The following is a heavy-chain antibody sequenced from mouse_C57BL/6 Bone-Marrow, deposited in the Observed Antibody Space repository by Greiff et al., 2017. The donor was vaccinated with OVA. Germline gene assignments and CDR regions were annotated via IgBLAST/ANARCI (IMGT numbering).Heavy chain of an antibody. CDR1: GFTFSSYA. CDR2: ISSGGDYI. D-gene: IGHD4-1*02. CDR3: TRVTTGLDFDY. Sequence: EVQGVESGEGLVKPGGSLKLSCAASGFTFSSYAMSWVRQTPEKRLEWVAYISSGGDYIYYADTVKGRFTISRDNARNTLYLQMSSLKSEDTAMYYCTRVTTGLDFDYWGQGTTLTVSS. J-gene: IGHJ2*01. V-gene: IGHV5-9-1*02.